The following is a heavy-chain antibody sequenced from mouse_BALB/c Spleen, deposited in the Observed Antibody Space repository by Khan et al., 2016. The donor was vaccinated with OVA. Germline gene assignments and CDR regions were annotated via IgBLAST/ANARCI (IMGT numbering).Heavy chain of an antibody. V-gene: IGHV5-6-3*01. J-gene: IGHJ2*01. CDR1: GFTFNNYG. D-gene: IGHD2-3*01. CDR2: INSNGGST. CDR3: SRDGYYETYFDY. Sequence: EGELVESGGGLVQPGGSLKLSCAASGFTFNNYGMSWVRQTPDKRLELVAIINSNGGSTYYLDSVKDRFTISRDNGQSTLYLQMSSLKSEDTAMYYCSRDGYYETYFDYWGQGTTLTVSS.